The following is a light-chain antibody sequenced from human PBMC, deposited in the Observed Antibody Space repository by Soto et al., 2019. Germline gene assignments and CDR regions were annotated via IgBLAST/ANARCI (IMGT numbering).Light chain of an antibody. Sequence: DLQMTQSPSSLSASVGDRVTITCRASQNISNYLNWYQQKVVTAPKLLIYSASSLQSGVPSRFSGSGSGTDFPLTISSLQAEDFATYSCQQSFSTPWTFGQGTKVEMK. CDR1: QNISNY. CDR3: QQSFSTPWT. V-gene: IGKV1-39*01. CDR2: SAS. J-gene: IGKJ1*01.